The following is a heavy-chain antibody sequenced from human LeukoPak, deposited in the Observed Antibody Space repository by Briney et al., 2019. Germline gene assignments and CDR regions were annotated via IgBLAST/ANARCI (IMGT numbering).Heavy chain of an antibody. D-gene: IGHD2-2*01. Sequence: SETVSLTCAVSGYSISSDYYWGWIRQPPGKGLEWIGNIYHSGSTYYNPSLKSRVIISVDTSKNQFSLKLSSVTAADTAVYYCARDSRVYCSSPSCSIDYWGQGTLVTVSS. V-gene: IGHV4-38-2*02. J-gene: IGHJ4*02. CDR1: GYSISSDYY. CDR3: ARDSRVYCSSPSCSIDY. CDR2: IYHSGST.